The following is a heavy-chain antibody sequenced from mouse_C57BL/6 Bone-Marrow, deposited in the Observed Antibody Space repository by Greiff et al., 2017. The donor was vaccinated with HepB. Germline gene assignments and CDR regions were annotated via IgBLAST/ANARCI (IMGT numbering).Heavy chain of an antibody. D-gene: IGHD1-1*01. V-gene: IGHV14-4*01. Sequence: VQLQHSGAELVRPGASVKLSCTASGFNIKDDYMHWVKQRPEQGLEWIGWIDPENGDTEYASKFQGKATITADTSSNTAYLQLSSLTSEDTAVYYCTTSSSYGYFDVWGTGTTVTVSS. CDR3: TTSSSYGYFDV. J-gene: IGHJ1*03. CDR2: IDPENGDT. CDR1: GFNIKDDY.